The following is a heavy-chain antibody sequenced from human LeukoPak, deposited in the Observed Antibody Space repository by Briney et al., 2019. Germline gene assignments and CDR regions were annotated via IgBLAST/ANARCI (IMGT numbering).Heavy chain of an antibody. J-gene: IGHJ4*02. CDR1: GGTFNNYA. CDR2: MIPLFGTA. Sequence: GASVKVSCKASGGTFNNYAISWVRQAPGQGLEWMGGMIPLFGTADYAQKFQGRVTITADESTSTAYMELSSLRLEDTAVYYCARDLLGSASSYSSGAWDYWGQGTLVTVSS. D-gene: IGHD3-22*01. CDR3: ARDLLGSASSYSSGAWDY. V-gene: IGHV1-69*13.